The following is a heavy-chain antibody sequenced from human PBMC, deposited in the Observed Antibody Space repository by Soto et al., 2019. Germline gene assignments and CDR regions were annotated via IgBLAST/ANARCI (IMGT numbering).Heavy chain of an antibody. Sequence: EVQLLESGGGLVQPGGSLRLSCAASGFTFSSYAMSWVRQAPGKGLEWVSAISGSGGSTYYADSVKGRFTISRDNSKNTLYLQMNSLRAEDTAVYYCAKDLGYYDILTGTSERAFDIWGQGTMVTVSS. CDR1: GFTFSSYA. D-gene: IGHD3-9*01. J-gene: IGHJ3*02. V-gene: IGHV3-23*01. CDR2: ISGSGGST. CDR3: AKDLGYYDILTGTSERAFDI.